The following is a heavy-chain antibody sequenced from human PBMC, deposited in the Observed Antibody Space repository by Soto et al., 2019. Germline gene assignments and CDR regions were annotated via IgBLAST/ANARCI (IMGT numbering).Heavy chain of an antibody. CDR3: ARSITIFGVVEESYGMDV. CDR2: IIPIFGST. CDR1: GGTFSSYA. J-gene: IGHJ6*02. D-gene: IGHD3-3*01. V-gene: IGHV1-69*05. Sequence: SAKLSCKASGGTFSSYAISWVRQAPGQGLEWMGGIIPIFGSTSYAQKFQGRVTMTRDTSTSTVYMELSSLRSEDTAVYYCARSITIFGVVEESYGMDVWGQGTTVTVSS.